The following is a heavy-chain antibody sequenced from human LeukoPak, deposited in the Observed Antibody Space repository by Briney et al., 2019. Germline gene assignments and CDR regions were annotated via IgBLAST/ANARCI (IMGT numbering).Heavy chain of an antibody. CDR1: GGSFSGYY. Sequence: SETLSLTCAVYGGSFSGYYWSWIRQPPGKGLEWIGEINHSGSTNYNPSLKSRVTISVDTSKNQFSLKLSSVTAADTAVYYCARALRSLHRTTRGYYYMDVWGKGTTVTVS. J-gene: IGHJ6*03. CDR2: INHSGST. D-gene: IGHD1-1*01. CDR3: ARALRSLHRTTRGYYYMDV. V-gene: IGHV4-34*01.